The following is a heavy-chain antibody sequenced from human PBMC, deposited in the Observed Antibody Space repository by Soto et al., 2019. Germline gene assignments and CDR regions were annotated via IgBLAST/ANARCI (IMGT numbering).Heavy chain of an antibody. CDR2: IYYSGST. J-gene: IGHJ4*02. CDR1: GGSISSSSYY. D-gene: IGHD3-22*01. Sequence: SETLSLTRTVSGGSISSSSYYWGWIRQPPGKGLEWIGSIYYSGSTYYNPSLKSRVTISVDTSKNQFSLKLSSVTAADTAVYYCARHEYHSSGPSAYWGQGTLVTVSS. CDR3: ARHEYHSSGPSAY. V-gene: IGHV4-39*01.